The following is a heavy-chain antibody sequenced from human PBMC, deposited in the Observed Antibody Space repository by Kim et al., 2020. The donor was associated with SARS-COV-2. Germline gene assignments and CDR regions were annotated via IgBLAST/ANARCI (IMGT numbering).Heavy chain of an antibody. D-gene: IGHD3-3*01. CDR3: ARERGLRFLELPHFDY. V-gene: IGHV1-2*06. J-gene: IGHJ4*02. CDR2: INPNSGGT. Sequence: ASVKVSCKASGYTFTGYYMHWVRQAPGQGLEWMGRINPNSGGTNYAQKFQGRVTMTRDTSISTAYMELSRLRSDDTAVYYCARERGLRFLELPHFDYWGQGTLVTVSS. CDR1: GYTFTGYY.